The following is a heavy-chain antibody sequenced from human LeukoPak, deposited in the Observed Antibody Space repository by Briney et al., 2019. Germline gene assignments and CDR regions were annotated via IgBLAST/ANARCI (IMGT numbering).Heavy chain of an antibody. CDR1: GFTFSSSA. J-gene: IGHJ6*04. Sequence: GGSLRLSCAASGFTFSSSAMTWVRQAPGKGLEWVSAISGSDGSTYYADSVKGRFTISRDNAKNSLYLQMNSLRAEDTAVYYCARVVAVAGVGVAMDVWGKGTTVTVSS. V-gene: IGHV3-23*01. CDR2: ISGSDGST. CDR3: ARVVAVAGVGVAMDV. D-gene: IGHD6-19*01.